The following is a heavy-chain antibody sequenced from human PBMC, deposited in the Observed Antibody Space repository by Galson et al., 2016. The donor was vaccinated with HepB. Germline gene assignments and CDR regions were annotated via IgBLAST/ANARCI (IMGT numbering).Heavy chain of an antibody. CDR3: ARGTLGTSATMAFDY. CDR2: IYQTGTA. D-gene: IGHD4/OR15-4a*01. J-gene: IGHJ4*02. CDR1: GASISSDYW. V-gene: IGHV4-4*02. Sequence: ETLSLTCAVSGASISSDYWWSWVRQSPEKGFEWLGEIYQTGTANYNPSFTRRATISVDTSKNQISLRLDSVTAADTAVYYCARGTLGTSATMAFDYWGQGTLVSVSS.